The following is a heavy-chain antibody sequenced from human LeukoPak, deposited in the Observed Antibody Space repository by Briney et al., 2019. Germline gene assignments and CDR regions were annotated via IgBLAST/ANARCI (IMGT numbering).Heavy chain of an antibody. Sequence: GESLQISCQGSGSSFTSYWIGWVRQLPGKGLEWMGIIYPGDSDTRYSPSFQGQVTISADKSISTAYLQWSSLKASDTAMYYCARHYYDSSPLIDYWGQGTLVTVSS. CDR3: ARHYYDSSPLIDY. D-gene: IGHD3-22*01. J-gene: IGHJ4*02. CDR2: IYPGDSDT. V-gene: IGHV5-51*01. CDR1: GSSFTSYW.